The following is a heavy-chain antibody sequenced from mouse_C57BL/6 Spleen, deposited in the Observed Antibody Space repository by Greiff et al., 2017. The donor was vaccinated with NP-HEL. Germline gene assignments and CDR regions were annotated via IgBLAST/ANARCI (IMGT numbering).Heavy chain of an antibody. CDR3: ARGGYDPLGSMDY. J-gene: IGHJ4*01. CDR2: INYDGSST. CDR1: GFTFSDYY. V-gene: IGHV5-16*01. Sequence: EVKLMESEGGLVQPGSSMKLSCTASGFTFSDYYMAWVRQVPEKGLEWVANINYDGSSTYYLDSLKSRFIISRDNAKNILYLQMSSLKSEDTATYYCARGGYDPLGSMDYWGQGTSVTVSS. D-gene: IGHD2-10*02.